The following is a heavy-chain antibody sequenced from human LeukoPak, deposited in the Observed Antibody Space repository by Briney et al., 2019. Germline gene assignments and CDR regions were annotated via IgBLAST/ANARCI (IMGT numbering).Heavy chain of an antibody. J-gene: IGHJ6*03. CDR3: ARGDYYGSGSYYNVDYMDV. D-gene: IGHD3-10*01. CDR1: GYTFTSYG. Sequence: ASVKVSCKASGYTFTSYGISWVRQAPGQGLEWMGWISAYNGNTNYAQKFQGRVTMTRNTSISTAYMELSSLRSEDTAVYYCARGDYYGSGSYYNVDYMDVWGKGTTVTISS. V-gene: IGHV1-18*01. CDR2: ISAYNGNT.